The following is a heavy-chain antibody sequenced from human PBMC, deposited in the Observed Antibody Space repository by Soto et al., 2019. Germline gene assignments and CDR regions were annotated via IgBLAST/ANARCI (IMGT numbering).Heavy chain of an antibody. J-gene: IGHJ6*04. CDR1: GGCIRSSY. D-gene: IGHD3-16*01. V-gene: IGHV4-59*01. Sequence: PSGRLALTSTVCGGCIRSSYWGWIRKPTEKGLEWIGYIYYSGSTNYNPSLKSRVTISVDTSKNQFSLKLSSVTAADTAVYYCARVTAILNDFFWGRYAHDYNYWGRHVWCKGTTIT. CDR3: ARVTAILNDFFWGRYAHDYNYWGRHV. CDR2: IYYSGST.